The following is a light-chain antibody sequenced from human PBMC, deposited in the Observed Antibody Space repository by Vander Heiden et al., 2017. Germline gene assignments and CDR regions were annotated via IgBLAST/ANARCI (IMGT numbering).Light chain of an antibody. CDR3: QQYDRTPS. Sequence: DIVMTQSPDSLAVSLGERATINCKSSQSVLYSSNNKNYLAWCQQKPGQPTKLLIYRAATRESGVPDRFSGSGSGTDFTLTISSLQAEDVAVYYCQQYDRTPSFGQGTKVEIK. CDR2: RAA. J-gene: IGKJ1*01. V-gene: IGKV4-1*01. CDR1: QSVLYSSNNKNY.